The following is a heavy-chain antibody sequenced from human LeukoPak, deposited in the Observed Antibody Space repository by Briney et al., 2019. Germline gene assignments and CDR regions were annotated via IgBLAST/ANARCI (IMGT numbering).Heavy chain of an antibody. D-gene: IGHD3-22*01. CDR1: GFTFSSYS. CDR3: ARDGGYYYDSSGYLDY. J-gene: IGHJ4*02. Sequence: PGGSLRLSCAASGFTFSSYSMNWVRQAPGKGLEWVSYISSSSSTIYYADSVEGRFTISRDNAKNSLYLQMNSLRAEDTAVYYCARDGGYYYDSSGYLDYWGQGTLVTVSS. CDR2: ISSSSSTI. V-gene: IGHV3-48*01.